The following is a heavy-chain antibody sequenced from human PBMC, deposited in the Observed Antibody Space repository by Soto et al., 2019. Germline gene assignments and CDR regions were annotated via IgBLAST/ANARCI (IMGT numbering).Heavy chain of an antibody. CDR2: IKEDGSEK. Sequence: VGSLRLSCAASEFTFSNFWMSWVRQAPGKGLEWVANIKEDGSEKYYVDSVKGRFTISRDSAKKSLYLQMDSLRAEDTAVYYCARLRKGGYCDYWGQGALVTVSS. V-gene: IGHV3-7*03. D-gene: IGHD1-26*01. CDR1: EFTFSNFW. J-gene: IGHJ4*02. CDR3: ARLRKGGYCDY.